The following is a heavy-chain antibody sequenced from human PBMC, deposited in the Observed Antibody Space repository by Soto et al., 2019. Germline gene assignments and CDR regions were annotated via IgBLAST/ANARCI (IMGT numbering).Heavy chain of an antibody. J-gene: IGHJ6*03. CDR3: ARVPLTVTTIYYYYCMDV. V-gene: IGHV4-59*01. D-gene: IGHD4-17*01. CDR1: GGSISSYY. CDR2: IYYSGST. Sequence: SETLSLTCTVSGGSISSYYWSWIRQPPGKGLEWIGYIYYSGSTNYNPSLKSRVTISVDTSKNQFSLKLSSVTAADTAVYYCARVPLTVTTIYYYYCMDVWGKGTTVTVSS.